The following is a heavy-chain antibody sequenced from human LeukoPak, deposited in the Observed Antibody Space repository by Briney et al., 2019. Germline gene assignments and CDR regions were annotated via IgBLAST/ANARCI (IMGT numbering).Heavy chain of an antibody. CDR2: IYYTGNT. CDR1: GASINSGSYY. CDR3: ARDRLQLQS. J-gene: IGHJ5*02. V-gene: IGHV4-61*01. Sequence: SETLSLTCTVSGASINSGSYYWSWIRQPPGKGLEWIGYIYYTGNTNYNPSLKSRVTISVDTSKNQFSLKLSSVTAADTAVYYCARDRLQLQSWGQGTLVTVSS. D-gene: IGHD5-24*01.